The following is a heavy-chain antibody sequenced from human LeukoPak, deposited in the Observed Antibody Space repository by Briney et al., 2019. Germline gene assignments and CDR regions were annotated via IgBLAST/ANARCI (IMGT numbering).Heavy chain of an antibody. CDR1: GDSINSGGYY. V-gene: IGHV4-31*03. CDR2: IHSGGNA. D-gene: IGHD3-22*01. J-gene: IGHJ4*02. Sequence: PSETLTLTCSISGDSINSGGYYWNWIRQPPGKGLEWLGYIHSGGNAYFNPSVEGRSSISLDKSQSQFFLRLTSVTAADTAVYFCARDHYDSRGDYVVEYWGQGTLVTVSS. CDR3: ARDHYDSRGDYVVEY.